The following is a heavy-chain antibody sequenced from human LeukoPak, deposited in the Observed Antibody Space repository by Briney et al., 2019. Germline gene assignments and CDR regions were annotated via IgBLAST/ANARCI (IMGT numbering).Heavy chain of an antibody. CDR3: ARDQEQWTSVYDFDC. V-gene: IGHV3-30*04. D-gene: IGHD6-19*01. J-gene: IGHJ4*02. CDR2: IWYDGSNK. Sequence: GRSLRVSRAHSRFTFSSYAMRSVRAAPGKGLWRVAVIWYDGSNKYYADSVTGRITISRDNSKNTLYLQMTSLRAEDTAVYYCARDQEQWTSVYDFDCWGQGTLVTVSS. CDR1: RFTFSSYA.